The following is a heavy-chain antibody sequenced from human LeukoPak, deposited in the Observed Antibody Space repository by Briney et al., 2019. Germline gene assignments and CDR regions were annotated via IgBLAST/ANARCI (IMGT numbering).Heavy chain of an antibody. D-gene: IGHD2-15*01. J-gene: IGHJ5*01. CDR3: TTTPLSGHCSGGKCHSGLWFDP. CDR2: MIPILDTT. CDR1: GGTFRNYI. V-gene: IGHV1-69*08. Sequence: SVKVSCKASGGTFRNYIINWVRQAPGQGLEWMGRMIPILDTTNYAQIFQGRVTITADKSTSTAYMELSSLSSEDTAVSYCTTTPLSGHCSGGKCHSGLWFDPWGQGTLVTVSS.